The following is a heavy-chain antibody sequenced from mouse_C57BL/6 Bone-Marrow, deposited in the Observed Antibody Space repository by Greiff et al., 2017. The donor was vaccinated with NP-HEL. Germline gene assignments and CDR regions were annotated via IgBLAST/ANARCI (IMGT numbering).Heavy chain of an antibody. CDR1: GYTFTSYG. CDR3: ARLGWLPLYAMYY. CDR2: IYPSSGTT. V-gene: IGHV1-81*01. D-gene: IGHD2-2*01. J-gene: IGHJ4*01. Sequence: VQLQQSGAELARPGASVKLSCTASGYTFTSYGISWVKQRTGQGLEWIGEIYPSSGTTYYNEKFKGKATLTADKSSSTAYMELRSLTSEDSAVECCARLGWLPLYAMYYWGQGTSVTVTS.